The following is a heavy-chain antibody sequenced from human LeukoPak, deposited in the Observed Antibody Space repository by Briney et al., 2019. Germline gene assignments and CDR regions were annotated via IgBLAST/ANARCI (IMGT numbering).Heavy chain of an antibody. Sequence: MTGGSLRLSCADSGFTFSRYWMSWVRQAPGKGLEWVGRIKSKTFGGTTDYAAPVKGRFTISRDDSKNTLYLHMNTLKTEDTAIYYCTTLGAFDYWGQGTLVTVSS. CDR2: IKSKTFGGTT. CDR1: GFTFSRYW. V-gene: IGHV3-15*01. J-gene: IGHJ4*02. D-gene: IGHD3-16*01. CDR3: TTLGAFDY.